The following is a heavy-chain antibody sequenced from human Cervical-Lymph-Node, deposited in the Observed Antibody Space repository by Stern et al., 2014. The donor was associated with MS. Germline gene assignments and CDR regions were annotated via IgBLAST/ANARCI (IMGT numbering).Heavy chain of an antibody. Sequence: VQLVESGAEVKKPGASVKVSCKASGYTFTNYYMHWVRQAPGQGLECMGIITPKGGSTNYTQKFQGRVTMTRDTSTTTVYMELSSLSSEDTAVYYCARDLGWSNYFDYWGQGTLVTVSS. D-gene: IGHD6-19*01. V-gene: IGHV1-46*01. CDR1: GYTFTNYY. J-gene: IGHJ4*02. CDR3: ARDLGWSNYFDY. CDR2: ITPKGGST.